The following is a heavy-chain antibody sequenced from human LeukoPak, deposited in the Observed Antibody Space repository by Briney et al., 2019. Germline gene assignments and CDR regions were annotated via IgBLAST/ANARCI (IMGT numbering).Heavy chain of an antibody. CDR1: GFTFSDYA. Sequence: GGSLRLSCAAPGFTFSDYAMNWVRQAPGKGLEWVSGINWNGGSTGYADSVKGRFTISRDNAKNSLYLQMNSLRGEDTAVYYCARHGGAFDIWGQGTLVTVSS. CDR3: ARHGGAFDI. CDR2: INWNGGST. D-gene: IGHD3-10*01. J-gene: IGHJ3*02. V-gene: IGHV3-20*04.